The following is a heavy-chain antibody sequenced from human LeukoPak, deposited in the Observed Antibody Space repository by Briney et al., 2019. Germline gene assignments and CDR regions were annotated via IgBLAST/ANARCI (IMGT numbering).Heavy chain of an antibody. V-gene: IGHV1-2*04. CDR1: GYTFTGYY. D-gene: IGHD1-1*01. CDR3: ARGGRGTTGAFDI. CDR2: INPNSGGT. Sequence: ASVKVSCKASGYTFTGYYKHWVRQAPGQGLEWMGWINPNSGGTNYAQKFQGWVTMTRDTSISTAYMELSRLRSDDTAVYYCARGGRGTTGAFDIWGQGTWSPSLQ. J-gene: IGHJ3*02.